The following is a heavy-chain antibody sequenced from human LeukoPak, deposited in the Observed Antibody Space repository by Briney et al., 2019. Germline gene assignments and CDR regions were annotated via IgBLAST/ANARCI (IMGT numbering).Heavy chain of an antibody. CDR1: GFTFSGYS. J-gene: IGHJ3*02. Sequence: PGGSLRLSCAASGFTFSGYSMNWVRQAPGKGLEWVSRINSDGSSTSYADSVKGRFTISRDNGKNTLYLQMNSLRAEDTAVYYCARPGIWERAFDIWGQGTMVTVSS. CDR3: ARPGIWERAFDI. D-gene: IGHD1-1*01. V-gene: IGHV3-74*01. CDR2: INSDGSST.